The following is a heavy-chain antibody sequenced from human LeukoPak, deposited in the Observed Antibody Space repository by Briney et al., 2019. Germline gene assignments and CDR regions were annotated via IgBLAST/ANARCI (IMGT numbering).Heavy chain of an antibody. V-gene: IGHV3-9*01. CDR2: ISWNSGSI. CDR3: VRDRDILVNGMDV. CDR1: GFTFDDYA. Sequence: PGRSLRLSCAASGFTFDDYAMHWVRQAPGKGLEWVSGISWNSGSIGYADSVKGRFTISRDNAKNTLYLQMKSLRAEDTAVYYCVRDRDILVNGMDVWGQGTTVTVSS. D-gene: IGHD2-2*01. J-gene: IGHJ6*02.